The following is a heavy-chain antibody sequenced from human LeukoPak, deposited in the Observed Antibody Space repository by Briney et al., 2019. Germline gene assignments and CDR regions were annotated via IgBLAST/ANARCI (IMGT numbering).Heavy chain of an antibody. J-gene: IGHJ4*02. D-gene: IGHD6-19*01. CDR1: GFTFSSYS. CDR2: ISSGSSYI. CDR3: ARDPSGWYFFDY. Sequence: GSLRLSCAASGFTFSSYSMNWVRQAPGKGLEWVSSISSGSSYIYYADSVKGRFTISRDNAKNSLYLQMNSLRAEDTAVYYCARDPSGWYFFDYWGQGTLVTVSS. V-gene: IGHV3-21*01.